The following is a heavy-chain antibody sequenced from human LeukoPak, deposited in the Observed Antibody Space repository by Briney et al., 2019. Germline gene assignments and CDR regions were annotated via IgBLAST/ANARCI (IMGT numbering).Heavy chain of an antibody. CDR1: GFTFSSYG. CDR2: IRYDGSNK. Sequence: PGGSLRLSCAASGFTFSSYGMHWVRQAPGKGLEWVAFIRYDGSNKYYADSVKGRFTISRDNSKNTLYLQMNSQRVEDTAVYYCAKDRLFGIVVVPAAFDYWGQGTLVTVSS. D-gene: IGHD2-2*01. V-gene: IGHV3-30*02. CDR3: AKDRLFGIVVVPAAFDY. J-gene: IGHJ4*02.